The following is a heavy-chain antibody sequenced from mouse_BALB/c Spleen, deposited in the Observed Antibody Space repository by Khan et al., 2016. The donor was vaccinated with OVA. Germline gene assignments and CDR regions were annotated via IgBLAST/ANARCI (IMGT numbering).Heavy chain of an antibody. CDR1: GYTFTSYY. J-gene: IGHJ3*01. CDR2: INPSNGGT. CDR3: TRGGYGSPFAY. D-gene: IGHD1-1*01. Sequence: VQLQESGAELVKPGASVKLSCKASGYTFTSYYMYWVKQRPGQGLEWIGEINPSNGGTNVNEKFKNKATLTVDKSSSTAYMELSSLTSVDSAVYYCTRGGYGSPFAYWGQGTLVTVSA. V-gene: IGHV1S81*02.